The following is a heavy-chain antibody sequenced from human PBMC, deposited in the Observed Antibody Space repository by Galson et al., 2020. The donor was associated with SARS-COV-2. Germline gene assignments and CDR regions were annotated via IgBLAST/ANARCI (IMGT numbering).Heavy chain of an antibody. V-gene: IGHV4-61*02. CDR2: LYTSGRT. J-gene: IGHJ5*02. D-gene: IGHD5-12*01. Sequence: SETLSLTCTVPGGSISSGSYYWSWIRQPAGKGLEWIERLYTSGRTNYNSSLQSRVTISVDTSKNQFSLKLSSVTAADTAVYYCARRGPPGWFDPWGQGTLVTVSS. CDR1: GGSISSGSYY. CDR3: ARRGPPGWFDP.